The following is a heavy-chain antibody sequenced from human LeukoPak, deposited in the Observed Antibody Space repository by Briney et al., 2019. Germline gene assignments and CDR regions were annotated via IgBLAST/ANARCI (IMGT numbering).Heavy chain of an antibody. V-gene: IGHV4-38-2*01. D-gene: IGHD3-10*01. CDR3: ARTRYYYNSRSYGAPYYFDY. Sequence: GSLRLSCAASGFTFSDYNMRWIRQPPGKGLEWIGSIYYSGSTYYNPSLKSRVTISVDTSKNQFSLKLSSVTAADTAVYYYARTRYYYNSRSYGAPYYFDYWGQGTLVTVSS. CDR2: IYYSGST. J-gene: IGHJ4*02. CDR1: GFTFSDYN.